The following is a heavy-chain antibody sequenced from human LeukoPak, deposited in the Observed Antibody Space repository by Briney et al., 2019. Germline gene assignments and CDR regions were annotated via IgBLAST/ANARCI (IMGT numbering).Heavy chain of an antibody. J-gene: IGHJ6*03. CDR1: GFTFSSYS. Sequence: GGSLRLSCAASGFTFSSYSMNWVRQAPGKGLEWVSSISSSSSYIYYADSAKGRFTISRDNAKNSLYLQMNSLRAEDTAVYYCAREVQYQLDYYYYMDVWGKGTTVTVSS. D-gene: IGHD2-2*01. V-gene: IGHV3-21*01. CDR2: ISSSSSYI. CDR3: AREVQYQLDYYYYMDV.